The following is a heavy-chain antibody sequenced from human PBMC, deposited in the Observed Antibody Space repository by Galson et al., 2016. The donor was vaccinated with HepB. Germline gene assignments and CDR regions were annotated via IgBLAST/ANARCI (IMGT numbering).Heavy chain of an antibody. CDR2: ISDNGSKK. CDR3: VKDTTFTAVIPYIDV. D-gene: IGHD2/OR15-2a*01. V-gene: IGHV3-30*18. CDR1: GFTFSWYG. J-gene: IGHJ6*03. Sequence: SLRLSCAASGFTFSWYGMHWVRQAPGKGLEWLAVISDNGSKKHYGDSVKGRFTIPRDNSDNTLFLQMNGLRVEDTAVYYCVKDTTFTAVIPYIDVWGNGTRVTVS.